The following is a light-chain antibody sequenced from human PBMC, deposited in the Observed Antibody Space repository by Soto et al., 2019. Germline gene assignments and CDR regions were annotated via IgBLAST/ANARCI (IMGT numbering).Light chain of an antibody. Sequence: EIVLTQSPGTLSLSPGERATLSCRASQSVSSNYLAWYQQKPGQAPMLLIYGASRRATGFPDRFSGSVSGTDFTLTISRLEPEDCAVYYCQHYGTSRVTFGHGTKVEIK. CDR3: QHYGTSRVT. J-gene: IGKJ3*01. CDR1: QSVSSNY. CDR2: GAS. V-gene: IGKV3-20*01.